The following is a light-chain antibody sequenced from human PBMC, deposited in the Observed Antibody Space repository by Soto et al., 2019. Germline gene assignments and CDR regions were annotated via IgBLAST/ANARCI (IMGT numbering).Light chain of an antibody. J-gene: IGKJ5*01. CDR1: HLVKKNY. CDR2: AAS. Sequence: EIVLTQSPGTLSLSPGEGTTLSCTASHLVKKNYLAWYQQKAGQAPRLLIYAASARATGIPDRFSGRGSGTDFTLTISRLEPEDVAVFYCQQYAESPITFGQATRLEIK. CDR3: QQYAESPIT. V-gene: IGKV3-20*01.